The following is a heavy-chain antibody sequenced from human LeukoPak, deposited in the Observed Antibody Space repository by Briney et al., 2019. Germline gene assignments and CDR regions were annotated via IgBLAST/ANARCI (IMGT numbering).Heavy chain of an antibody. D-gene: IGHD1-26*01. V-gene: IGHV4-39*07. CDR2: IYYSGST. CDR3: AREISGSYADY. J-gene: IGHJ4*02. CDR1: GGSISSSSYY. Sequence: SETLSLTCTVSGGSISSSSYYWGWVRQPPGTGLEWIGSIYYSGSTYYNPSLKSRVTISVDTSKNQFSLKLSSVTAADTAVYYCAREISGSYADYWGQGTLVTVSS.